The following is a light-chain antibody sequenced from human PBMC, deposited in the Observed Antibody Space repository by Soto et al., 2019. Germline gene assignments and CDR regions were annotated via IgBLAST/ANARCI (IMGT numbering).Light chain of an antibody. CDR1: SSNIGAGYD. J-gene: IGLJ1*01. V-gene: IGLV1-40*01. CDR2: GNS. CDR3: QSYDSSLSGYV. Sequence: QAVVTQPPSVSGAPGQRVTISYTGSSSNIGAGYDVHWYQQLPGTAPKLLIYGNSNRPSGVPDRFSGSKSGTSASLAITGLQAEDDADYYCQSYDSSLSGYVFGTGTKLTVL.